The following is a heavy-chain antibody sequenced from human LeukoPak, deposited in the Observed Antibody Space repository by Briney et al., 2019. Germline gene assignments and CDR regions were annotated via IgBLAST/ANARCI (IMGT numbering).Heavy chain of an antibody. Sequence: AGGSLRLSCAASGFTFSSYAMRWVRQAPGKGLEYVSAISSNGGSTYYANSVKGRFTISRDNSKNTLYLQMNSLRAEDTAVFYRAKDGDYYDSSGLVGFDIWGQGTMVTVSS. CDR1: GFTFSSYA. V-gene: IGHV3-64*01. D-gene: IGHD3-22*01. CDR2: ISSNGGST. J-gene: IGHJ3*02. CDR3: AKDGDYYDSSGLVGFDI.